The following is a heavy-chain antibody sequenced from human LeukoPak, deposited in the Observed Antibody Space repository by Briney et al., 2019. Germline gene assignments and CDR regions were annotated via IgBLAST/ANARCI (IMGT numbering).Heavy chain of an antibody. V-gene: IGHV1-24*01. Sequence: ASVKVSCKVSGYTLTELSMHWVRQAPGKGLEWMGGFDPEDGETIYAQKFQGRVTMTEDTSTDTAYMELSSLRSEDTAVYYCATENTGAREYGILTGYYHGAFDIWGQGTMVTVSS. CDR1: GYTLTELS. CDR2: FDPEDGET. J-gene: IGHJ3*02. CDR3: ATENTGAREYGILTGYYHGAFDI. D-gene: IGHD3-9*01.